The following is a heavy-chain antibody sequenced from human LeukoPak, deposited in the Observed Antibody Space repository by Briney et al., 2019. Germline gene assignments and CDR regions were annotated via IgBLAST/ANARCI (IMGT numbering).Heavy chain of an antibody. CDR2: IDNSGNT. V-gene: IGHV4-59*08. Sequence: SETLSLTCTVSGVSISSYYWSWIRQPPGKGLEWVGYIDNSGNTNYNPSLKSRVTISVDTSKNQFSLKLTSVTAADTALYFCAWIDASTLPYFDYWGQGTLVTVSS. J-gene: IGHJ4*02. CDR1: GVSISSYY. D-gene: IGHD2-2*01. CDR3: AWIDASTLPYFDY.